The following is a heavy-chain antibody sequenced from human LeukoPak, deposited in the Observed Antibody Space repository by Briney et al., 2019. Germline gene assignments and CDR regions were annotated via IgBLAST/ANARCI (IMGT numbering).Heavy chain of an antibody. D-gene: IGHD3-22*01. V-gene: IGHV3-30*02. CDR2: TRHDGSND. CDR3: ARSYYYDTSGTPEY. CDR1: GFTFNTYG. J-gene: IGHJ4*02. Sequence: GGSLRFSCAASGFTFNTYGMHWVRQAPGKGLEWVAFTRHDGSNDYYTDSVKGRFTISRDNSKNTLYLQMNSLRAEDTAVYYCARSYYYDTSGTPEYWGQGTLVTVSS.